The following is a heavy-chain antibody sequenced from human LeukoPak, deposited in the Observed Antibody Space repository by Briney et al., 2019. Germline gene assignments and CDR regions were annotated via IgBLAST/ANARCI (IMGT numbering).Heavy chain of an antibody. J-gene: IGHJ4*02. CDR2: ITTYNGNT. D-gene: IGHD4-17*01. Sequence: GASVKVSCKASGYTFTSYPISWVRQAPGQGLEWMGWITTYNGNTNYAQKLQGRVTMTTDTSTSTAYMDLRGLRSDDTAVYYCARGYDYGDYVVDFDYWGQGTLVTVSS. CDR3: ARGYDYGDYVVDFDY. V-gene: IGHV1-18*01. CDR1: GYTFTSYP.